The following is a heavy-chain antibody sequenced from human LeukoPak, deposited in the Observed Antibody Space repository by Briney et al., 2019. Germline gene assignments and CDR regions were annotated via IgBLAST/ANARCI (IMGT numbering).Heavy chain of an antibody. V-gene: IGHV3-74*01. J-gene: IGHJ4*02. CDR1: GFTFSTSW. Sequence: PGGSLRLSCATSGFTFSTSWMHWVRQAPGKGLVWVSRINTDGNTGNYADSVKGRFTISRDNAKNTLYLQMNSLRAEDTAVYYCVRDMGYYDKVWGQGTLVTVSS. CDR3: VRDMGYYDKV. D-gene: IGHD3-22*01. CDR2: INTDGNTG.